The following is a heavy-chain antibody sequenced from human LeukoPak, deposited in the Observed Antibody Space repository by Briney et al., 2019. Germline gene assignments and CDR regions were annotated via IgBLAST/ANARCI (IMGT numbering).Heavy chain of an antibody. V-gene: IGHV3-7*01. J-gene: IGHJ4*02. CDR3: ARWDY. Sequence: GGSLRLSCAASGFTFSSYEMNWVRQAPGKGLEWVAYIKQDGSEKYYVDSVRGRFTISRDNAKNSLYLQMNSLRAEDTAVYFCARWDYWGQGTLVTVSA. CDR2: IKQDGSEK. CDR1: GFTFSSYE.